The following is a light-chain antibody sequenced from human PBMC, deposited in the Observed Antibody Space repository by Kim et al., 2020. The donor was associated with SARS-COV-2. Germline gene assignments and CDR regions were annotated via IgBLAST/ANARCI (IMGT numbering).Light chain of an antibody. Sequence: GQSVTISCPGTRSDVGGYNYVSWYQQHPGKAPKLMIYDVSKRPSGVPDRFSGSKSGNTASLTISGLQAEDEADYYCCSYAGSYTLVFGGGTQLTVL. CDR1: RSDVGGYNY. CDR3: CSYAGSYTLV. CDR2: DVS. V-gene: IGLV2-11*01. J-gene: IGLJ2*01.